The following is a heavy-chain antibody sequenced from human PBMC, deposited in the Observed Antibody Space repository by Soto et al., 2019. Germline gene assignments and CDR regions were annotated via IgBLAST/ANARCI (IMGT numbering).Heavy chain of an antibody. V-gene: IGHV4-59*01. D-gene: IGHD3-3*01. CDR1: GVSISSNC. Sequence: ETLSLTCLVSGVSISSNCWSWIRQPPGQGLEWIGYIHYSGSTNFNPSLKNRVIMSVDTSKNQFSLRLSSVTAADTAVYYCARSYPNTIFGVVPPRGLDVWGQGATVTVSS. CDR3: ARSYPNTIFGVVPPRGLDV. CDR2: IHYSGST. J-gene: IGHJ6*02.